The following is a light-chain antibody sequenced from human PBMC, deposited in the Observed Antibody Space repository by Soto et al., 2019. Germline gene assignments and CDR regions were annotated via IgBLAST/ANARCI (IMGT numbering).Light chain of an antibody. CDR1: QSIVTD. J-gene: IGKJ4*01. CDR3: QQSYSTPPT. V-gene: IGKV1-39*01. CDR2: AAS. Sequence: DIQMTQSPSSLSTSVGDRVTMTCRASQSIVTDLNWYQQKSGKAPKLLIYAASFLQSGVPSRFSGSGSGTDFTLTISSLQSEDFATYYCQQSYSTPPTFGGGTKVEI.